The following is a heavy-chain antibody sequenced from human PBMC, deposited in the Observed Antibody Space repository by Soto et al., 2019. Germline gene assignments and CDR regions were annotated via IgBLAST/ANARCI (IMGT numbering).Heavy chain of an antibody. Sequence: GGYLRLSCAASGFTFSSYAMSWVRQAPGKGLEWVSSVTGSGGNTNYADSVRGRFSISRDNSKNALYLQMNSLRAEDTAVYYCAIMDNGNYRGLMTYWGQGSLVTGSS. CDR1: GFTFSSYA. CDR3: AIMDNGNYRGLMTY. CDR2: VTGSGGNT. V-gene: IGHV3-23*01. D-gene: IGHD4-4*01. J-gene: IGHJ4*01.